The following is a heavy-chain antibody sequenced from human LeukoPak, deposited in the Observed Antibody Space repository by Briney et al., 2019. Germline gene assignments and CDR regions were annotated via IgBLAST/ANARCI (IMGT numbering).Heavy chain of an antibody. J-gene: IGHJ4*02. Sequence: GGSLRLSCAASGFTVSSNEMSWVRQAPGKGLEWVSSISGGSTYYADSRKGRFTISRDNSKNTLYLQMNSLRAEDTAVYYCAKRDLGYCSGGSCYGFDYWGQGTLVTVSS. CDR3: AKRDLGYCSGGSCYGFDY. CDR1: GFTVSSNE. V-gene: IGHV3-38-3*01. D-gene: IGHD2-15*01. CDR2: ISGGST.